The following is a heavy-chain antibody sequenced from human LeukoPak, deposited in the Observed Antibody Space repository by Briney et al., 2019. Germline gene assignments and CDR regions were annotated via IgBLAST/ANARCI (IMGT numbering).Heavy chain of an antibody. CDR2: INPNSGAR. Sequence: SETVSCKASGYTFTDYYIHWVRHAPGHGLEWMGWINPNSGARNYAQKFQGRVTMTRDTSISTAYVELSRLRSDDTAVYYCARDNYGVLPSPDYWGQGTRVTVSS. V-gene: IGHV1-2*02. D-gene: IGHD4-17*01. J-gene: IGHJ4*02. CDR1: GYTFTDYY. CDR3: ARDNYGVLPSPDY.